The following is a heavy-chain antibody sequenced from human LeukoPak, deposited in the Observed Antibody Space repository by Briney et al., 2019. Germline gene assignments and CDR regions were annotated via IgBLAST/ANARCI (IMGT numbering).Heavy chain of an antibody. J-gene: IGHJ4*02. CDR3: VRASSWSIFDY. Sequence: PGGSLRLSCAASGFTFSTYWMQWVRQVPGKGLVWVSRINGDGSDTNYADSVKGRFTISRDNAKNTLYLQMNSLRAEDTAVYYCVRASSWSIFDYWGQGTLVTVSS. D-gene: IGHD6-13*01. V-gene: IGHV3-74*01. CDR1: GFTFSTYW. CDR2: INGDGSDT.